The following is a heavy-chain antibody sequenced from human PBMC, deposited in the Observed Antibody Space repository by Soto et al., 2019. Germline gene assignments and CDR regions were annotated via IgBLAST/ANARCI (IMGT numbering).Heavy chain of an antibody. CDR3: ARGQTTDYSSSRLDV. V-gene: IGHV5-51*01. D-gene: IGHD6-13*01. CDR1: GYRFTTYW. CDR2: IYPSDSHT. Sequence: GESLKISCEASGYRFTTYWIAWVRQKHGKGLEWMGIIYPSDSHTRYSPSFQGQVTISADKSISTAYLQWSSLKASDTAMYYCARGQTTDYSSSRLDVWGQGTTVTVSS. J-gene: IGHJ6*02.